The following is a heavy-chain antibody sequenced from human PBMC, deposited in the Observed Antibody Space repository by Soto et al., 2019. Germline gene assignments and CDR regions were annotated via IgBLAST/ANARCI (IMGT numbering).Heavy chain of an antibody. CDR1: GYSFNTYW. J-gene: IGHJ4*02. Sequence: PGESLKISCKASGYSFNTYWIGWVRQRPGKGLEWMGIIYPGDFDTRYGPSFQGQVTISANKSITTAYLQWSSLKASDTAMYYCARYEYGDRGRYYFDHWGQGALVTVSS. V-gene: IGHV5-51*01. CDR2: IYPGDFDT. CDR3: ARYEYGDRGRYYFDH. D-gene: IGHD4-17*01.